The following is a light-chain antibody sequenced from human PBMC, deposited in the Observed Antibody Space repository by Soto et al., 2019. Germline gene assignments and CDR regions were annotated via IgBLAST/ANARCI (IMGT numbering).Light chain of an antibody. J-gene: IGKJ4*01. CDR3: QQRSNRRLT. V-gene: IGKV3-11*01. Sequence: EIVLTQSPATLSLSPGERATLSCRASQSVSSYLAWYQQKPGQAPRLLIYDASNRATGIPARFSGSGYGTDFTLTISSLEPEDFAVYYCQQRSNRRLTFGGGTNVDIK. CDR1: QSVSSY. CDR2: DAS.